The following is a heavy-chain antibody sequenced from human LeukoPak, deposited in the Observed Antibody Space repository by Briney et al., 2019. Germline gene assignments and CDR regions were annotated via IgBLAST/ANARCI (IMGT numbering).Heavy chain of an antibody. CDR2: ISGSGGDT. CDR1: GFTFSSYW. D-gene: IGHD3-22*01. J-gene: IGHJ4*02. CDR3: AKDGHSSGYYYDY. V-gene: IGHV3-23*01. Sequence: GGSLRLSCAASGFTFSSYWMSWVRQAPGKGLEWVSGISGSGGDTYYADSVKGRFTISRDNSKNTLYLQMNSLRAEDTAVYYCAKDGHSSGYYYDYWGQGTLVTVSS.